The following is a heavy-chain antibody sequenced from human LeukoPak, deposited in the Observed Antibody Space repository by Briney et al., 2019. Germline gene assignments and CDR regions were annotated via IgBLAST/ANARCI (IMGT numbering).Heavy chain of an antibody. V-gene: IGHV3-33*06. J-gene: IGHJ4*02. Sequence: GWDLRLSCAASGFTFIRYGMHGVRQGPGKGLEWVAVIWYDGSNKYYADSVQGRFTISRDNSQNTLYLQLNSLRAEDTAVYYCAKGDGVVTYFDYWGQGTLVTVSS. D-gene: IGHD4-23*01. CDR1: GFTFIRYG. CDR3: AKGDGVVTYFDY. CDR2: IWYDGSNK.